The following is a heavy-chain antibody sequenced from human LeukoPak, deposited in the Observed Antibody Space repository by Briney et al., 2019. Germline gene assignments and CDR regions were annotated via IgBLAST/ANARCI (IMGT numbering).Heavy chain of an antibody. V-gene: IGHV3-9*01. CDR3: AKGGSYDSSGYYSNPLYYFDY. J-gene: IGHJ4*02. CDR2: ISWNSGSI. CDR1: GFTFDDYA. Sequence: GGSLRLSCAASGFTFDDYAMHWVRQAPGKGLEWVSGISWNSGSIVYADSVKGRFTISRDNAKNSLCLQMNSLRADDTALYYCAKGGSYDSSGYYSNPLYYFDYWGQGTLVTVSS. D-gene: IGHD3-22*01.